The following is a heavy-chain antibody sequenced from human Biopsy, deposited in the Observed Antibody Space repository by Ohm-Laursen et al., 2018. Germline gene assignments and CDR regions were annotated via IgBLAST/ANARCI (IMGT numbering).Heavy chain of an antibody. V-gene: IGHV1-24*01. Sequence: ASVKVSCKVSGYSLTELSMHWVRQAPGQGLEWMGGFAPENGRIVYSQKFQGRVTMTEDTSTNTAYMEVWRLRSDDTAVYYCAADINVWNVNYWGQGTQVIVSS. D-gene: IGHD1-1*01. CDR1: GYSLTELS. CDR2: FAPENGRI. J-gene: IGHJ4*02. CDR3: AADINVWNVNY.